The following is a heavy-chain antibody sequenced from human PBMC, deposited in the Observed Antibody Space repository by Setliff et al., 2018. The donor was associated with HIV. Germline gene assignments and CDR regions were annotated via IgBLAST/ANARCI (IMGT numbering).Heavy chain of an antibody. CDR1: GYTFKSYD. CDR3: ARVGNNRLQFFDH. CDR2: INAGNGNR. J-gene: IGHJ4*02. V-gene: IGHV1-3*01. Sequence: GASVKVSCKTSGYTFKSYDINWVRQAPGQRPEWMARINAGNGNREYSPKFQGRVTITADTSASTMYMESSSLRSEDTAVYYCARVGNNRLQFFDHWGQGTLVTVSS. D-gene: IGHD5-12*01.